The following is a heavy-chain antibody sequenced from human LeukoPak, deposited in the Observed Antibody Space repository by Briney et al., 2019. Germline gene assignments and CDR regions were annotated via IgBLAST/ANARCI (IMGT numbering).Heavy chain of an antibody. CDR3: ARRLTQYDCFDP. V-gene: IGHV6-1*01. CDR1: GDGVSSNSVT. CDR2: TYYRSTWYN. Sequence: SQTLSLTCAISGDGVSSNSVTWNWIRQSPSRGLEWLGRTYYRSTWYNDYAVSVRGRITVNPDTSKNQFSLHLNSVTPEDTAVYYCARRLTQYDCFDPWGQGILVTVSS. D-gene: IGHD2-2*01. J-gene: IGHJ5*02.